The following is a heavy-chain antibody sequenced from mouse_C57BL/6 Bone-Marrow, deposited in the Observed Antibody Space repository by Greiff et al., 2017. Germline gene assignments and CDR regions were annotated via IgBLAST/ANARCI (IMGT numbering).Heavy chain of an antibody. J-gene: IGHJ2*01. D-gene: IGHD4-1*01. CDR3: AGTGHYFDY. Sequence: EVKLEESGGGLVKPGGSLKLSCAASGFTFSSYAMSWVRQTPEKRLEWVATISDGGSYTYYPDNVKGRFTISRDNAKNNLYLQMSHLKSEDTAMYYCAGTGHYFDYWGQGTTLTVSS. V-gene: IGHV5-4*03. CDR1: GFTFSSYA. CDR2: ISDGGSYT.